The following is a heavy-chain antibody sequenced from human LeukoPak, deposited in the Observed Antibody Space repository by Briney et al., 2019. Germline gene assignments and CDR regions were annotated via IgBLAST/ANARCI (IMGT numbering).Heavy chain of an antibody. Sequence: GGSLRLSCAASGFTFRDYTMNWVRQASGKGLEWVGRIRSKANSYATAYAASVKGRFTISRDDSKNTAYLQMNSLKTEDTAEYYCTRLGYYYGSGSPNQYWGQGTLVTVSS. CDR1: GFTFRDYT. V-gene: IGHV3-73*01. CDR2: IRSKANSYAT. CDR3: TRLGYYYGSGSPNQY. D-gene: IGHD3-10*01. J-gene: IGHJ4*02.